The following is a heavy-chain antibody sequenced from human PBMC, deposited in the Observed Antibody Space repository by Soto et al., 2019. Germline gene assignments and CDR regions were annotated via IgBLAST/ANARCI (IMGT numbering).Heavy chain of an antibody. V-gene: IGHV3-33*01. CDR3: ARDPVDGMGIR. CDR1: GFTFSSYG. J-gene: IGHJ4*02. Sequence: GGSLRLSCAASGFTFSSYGMHWVRQAPGKGLEWVAVIWYDGSNKYYADSVKGRFTISRDNSKNTLYLQMNSLRAEGTAVYYCARDPVDGMGIRWGQGTLVTVSS. D-gene: IGHD6-19*01. CDR2: IWYDGSNK.